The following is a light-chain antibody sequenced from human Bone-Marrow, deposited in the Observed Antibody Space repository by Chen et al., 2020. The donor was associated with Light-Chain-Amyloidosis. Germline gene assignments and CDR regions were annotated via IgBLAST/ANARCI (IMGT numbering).Light chain of an antibody. CDR1: QSVGIN. V-gene: IGKV3-15*01. J-gene: IGKJ4*01. Sequence: EIVLTQSPATLSVSPGERVTLSCRASQSVGINLAWYQQKPGQAPRLLISSASTRATGIPARFSGSGSGTDFTHTISSLQSEDFAMYYCQQYGTSPLTFGGGTKVEIK. CDR3: QQYGTSPLT. CDR2: SAS.